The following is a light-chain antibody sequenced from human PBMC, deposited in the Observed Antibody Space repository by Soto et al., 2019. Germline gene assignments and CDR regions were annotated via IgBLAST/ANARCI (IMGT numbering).Light chain of an antibody. CDR3: QEYDGAPPIT. CDR2: DAS. V-gene: IGKV3-20*01. CDR1: QSVRSER. Sequence: EIVVALSPATLSLSPRDRVTLSCRASQSVRSERLAWYQQKRGQAPTLLIFDASSRASGTPERFSGSGSGTDFTLTISRLEPEDFAVYYCQEYDGAPPITFGLGTRLEIK. J-gene: IGKJ5*01.